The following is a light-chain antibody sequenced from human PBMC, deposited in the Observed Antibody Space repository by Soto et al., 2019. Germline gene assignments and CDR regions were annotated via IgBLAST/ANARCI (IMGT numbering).Light chain of an antibody. J-gene: IGKJ1*01. CDR2: GAS. Sequence: EIVMTQSPATLSVSPGERAPLSCRASQSVSNKLAWYQQKPGQAPRLLLYGASTRATGIPARFSGSGSGTEFTLTISSLQSEDFAVYYCQQYNNWPPWTFGQGTKVEIK. CDR1: QSVSNK. CDR3: QQYNNWPPWT. V-gene: IGKV3-15*01.